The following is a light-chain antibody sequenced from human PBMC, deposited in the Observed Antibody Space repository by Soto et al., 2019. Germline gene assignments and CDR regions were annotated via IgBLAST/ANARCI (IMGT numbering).Light chain of an antibody. V-gene: IGLV2-14*01. J-gene: IGLJ1*01. CDR3: TSYTNSFTYV. CDR1: SSDVGGYNY. CDR2: EVT. Sequence: QSALTQPASVSGSPGQSITISCTGTSSDVGGYNYVSWYQQVPGKAPKLMIYEVTNRPSGVSNRFSGSKSGNTASLTISGLLAEDEADYYCTSYTNSFTYVFGTGTKLTVL.